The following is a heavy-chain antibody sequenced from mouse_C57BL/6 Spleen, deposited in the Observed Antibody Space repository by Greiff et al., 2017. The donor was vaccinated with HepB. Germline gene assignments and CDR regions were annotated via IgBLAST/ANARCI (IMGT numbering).Heavy chain of an antibody. V-gene: IGHV1-52*01. CDR1: GYTFTSYW. CDR2: IDPSDSET. J-gene: IGHJ2*01. Sequence: VQLQEPGAELVRPGSSVKLSCKASGYTFTSYWMHWVKQRPIQGLEWIGNIDPSDSETHYNQKFKDKATLTVDKSSSTAYMQLSSLTSEDSAVYYCAREGWLPFDYWGQGTTLTVSS. D-gene: IGHD2-3*01. CDR3: AREGWLPFDY.